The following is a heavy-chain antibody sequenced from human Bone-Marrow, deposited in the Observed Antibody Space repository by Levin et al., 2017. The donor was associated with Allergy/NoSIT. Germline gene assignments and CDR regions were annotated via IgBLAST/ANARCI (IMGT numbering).Heavy chain of an antibody. CDR2: INAGNGNT. V-gene: IGHV1-3*01. CDR1: GYTFTSYA. Sequence: ASVKVSCKASGYTFTSYAMHWVRQAPGQRLEWMGWINAGNGNTKYSQKFQGRVTITRDTSASTAYMELSSLRSEDTAVYYCARDSHNSYYYPGGHFDYWGQGTLVTVSS. D-gene: IGHD3-10*01. CDR3: ARDSHNSYYYPGGHFDY. J-gene: IGHJ4*02.